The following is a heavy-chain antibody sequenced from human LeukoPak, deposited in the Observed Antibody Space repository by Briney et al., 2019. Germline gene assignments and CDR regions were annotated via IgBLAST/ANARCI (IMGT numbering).Heavy chain of an antibody. J-gene: IGHJ4*02. CDR2: ISAYNGNT. CDR1: GYTFTSYG. V-gene: IGHV1-18*01. CDR3: ARDLRYSSSWYRVFDY. Sequence: ASVKVSCKASGYTFTSYGISWVRQAPGQGLEWMGWISAYNGNTNYAQKLQGRVTMTTDTSTSTAYMELRSLRSDDTAVYYCARDLRYSSSWYRVFDYWAREPWSPSPQ. D-gene: IGHD6-13*01.